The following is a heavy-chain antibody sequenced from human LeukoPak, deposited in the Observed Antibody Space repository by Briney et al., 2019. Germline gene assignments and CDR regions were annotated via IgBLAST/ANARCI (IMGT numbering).Heavy chain of an antibody. V-gene: IGHV4-38-2*02. D-gene: IGHD6-6*01. J-gene: IGHJ4*02. CDR1: GYSISSGYY. Sequence: ASETLSLTCTVSGYSISSGYYWGWIRQPPGKGLEWIGSIYHSGSTYYNPSLKSRVTISVDTSKNQFSLKLSSVTAADTAVYYCARGSLGGPSSSWGQGTLVTVSS. CDR3: ARGSLGGPSSS. CDR2: IYHSGST.